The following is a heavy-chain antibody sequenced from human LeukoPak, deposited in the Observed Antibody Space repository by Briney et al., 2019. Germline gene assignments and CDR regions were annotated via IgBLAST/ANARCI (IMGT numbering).Heavy chain of an antibody. CDR2: ISTDGSQT. Sequence: PGGSLRLSCSASGFTFTSYALHWVRQAPGKGLEYVSSISTDGSQTFYADSVRGRFTISRDNFKNTLFLQLSSLTTEDTAVYYCVKEGDTATVRGCLDYWGQGTLVTASS. CDR3: VKEGDTATVRGCLDY. J-gene: IGHJ4*02. D-gene: IGHD5-18*01. CDR1: GFTFTSYA. V-gene: IGHV3-64D*09.